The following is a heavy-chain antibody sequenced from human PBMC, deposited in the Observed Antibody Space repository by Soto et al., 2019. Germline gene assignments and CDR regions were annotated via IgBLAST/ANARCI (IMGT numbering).Heavy chain of an antibody. CDR3: AHRDTNWYFGL. CDR1: GLTFSSYA. V-gene: IGHV3-23*01. Sequence: QPGGSLRLSCAASGLTFSSYAMNWVRQAPGKGLEWVSGISGSGGSTYYADSVKGRFTISRDNSKNTLYLQMNSLRAEDTAVYYCAHRDTNWYFGLWGRGTLVTVSS. J-gene: IGHJ2*01. CDR2: ISGSGGST.